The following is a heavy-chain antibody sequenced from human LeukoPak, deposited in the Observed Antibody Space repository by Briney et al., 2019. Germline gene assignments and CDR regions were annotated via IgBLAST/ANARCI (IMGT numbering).Heavy chain of an antibody. CDR1: GFIFSSYS. J-gene: IGHJ4*02. Sequence: GGSLRLSCAASGFIFSSYSMNWVRQAPGKGLEWVSYISSSSTVYYADSVKGRFTISRDNAKNSLYLQMNSLRAEDTAVYYCAREGEGWYYFDYWGQGTLVTVSS. CDR3: AREGEGWYYFDY. V-gene: IGHV3-48*01. CDR2: ISSSSTV. D-gene: IGHD3-16*01.